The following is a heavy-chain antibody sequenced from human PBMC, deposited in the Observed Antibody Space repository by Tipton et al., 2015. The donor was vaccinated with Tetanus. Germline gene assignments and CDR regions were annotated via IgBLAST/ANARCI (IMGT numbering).Heavy chain of an antibody. J-gene: IGHJ6*02. Sequence: LRLSCAVYGGSFSGYYWSWIRQPPGKGLEWIGEINHSGSTNYNPSLKSRVTISVDTSKNQFSLKLSSVTAADTAVYYCARGRIQLWLSESLLRGQGIYYYGMDVWGQGTTVTVSS. CDR1: GGSFSGYY. V-gene: IGHV4-34*01. D-gene: IGHD5-18*01. CDR2: INHSGST. CDR3: ARGRIQLWLSESLLRGQGIYYYGMDV.